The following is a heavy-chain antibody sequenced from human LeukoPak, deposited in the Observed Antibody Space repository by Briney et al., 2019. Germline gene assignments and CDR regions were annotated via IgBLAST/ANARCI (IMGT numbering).Heavy chain of an antibody. V-gene: IGHV3-7*01. J-gene: IGHJ5*02. CDR1: GFTLSSYW. CDR3: AREQQARHSNWFDP. CDR2: INRDGIGK. Sequence: GGSLRLSCAASGFTLSSYWMSWVRQAPGKGLEWVANINRDGIGKYYVDSVKGRFTISRDNAKNSLYLQMNSLRAEDTAVYFCAREQQARHSNWFDPWGQGTLVTVSS. D-gene: IGHD6-13*01.